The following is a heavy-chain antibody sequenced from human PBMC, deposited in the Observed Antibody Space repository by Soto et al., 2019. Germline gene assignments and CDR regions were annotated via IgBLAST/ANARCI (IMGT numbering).Heavy chain of an antibody. J-gene: IGHJ3*02. V-gene: IGHV3-33*05. CDR3: ARDDDRPDNGLDM. CDR1: GFTFSNYG. D-gene: IGHD2-8*01. CDR2: IINDGSDE. Sequence: ESGGGVVQPGRSLRLSCAASGFTFSNYGMHWVRQAPGKGLEWLAVIINDGSDEKYGDSVKGRVTISRDNAKNTLYLQINSLRVEDTAVYYGARDDDRPDNGLDMWGQGTVVTVSS.